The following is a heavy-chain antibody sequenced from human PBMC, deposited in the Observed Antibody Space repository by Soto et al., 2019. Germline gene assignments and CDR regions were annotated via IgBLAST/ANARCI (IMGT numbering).Heavy chain of an antibody. V-gene: IGHV3-23*01. CDR2: ISGSGGST. D-gene: IGHD6-6*01. Sequence: EVQLLESGGGLVQPGGSQRLSCAASGFTFTTYAMSWVRQAPGKGLEWVSAISGSGGSTYYADSVKGRFTISRDNTKNTLYLKMHSLRTEDTTVYYCAKNWDTTSSSSSHWGQGTLVTVSS. J-gene: IGHJ4*02. CDR3: AKNWDTTSSSSSH. CDR1: GFTFTTYA.